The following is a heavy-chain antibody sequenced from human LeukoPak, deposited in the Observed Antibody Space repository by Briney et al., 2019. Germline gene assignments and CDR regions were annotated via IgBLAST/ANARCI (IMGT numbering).Heavy chain of an antibody. CDR3: ARHAGTIAYFDH. CDR1: GGSMSTYY. D-gene: IGHD1-26*01. Sequence: SETLSLTCTVSGGSMSTYYWSWIRQAPGKGLEWIGYVYHSGTTNYNPSLKSRVSISADTSKNHFSLRLRSVTAADTAAYFCARHAGTIAYFDHWGQGMVVTVAS. CDR2: VYHSGTT. V-gene: IGHV4-59*08. J-gene: IGHJ4*02.